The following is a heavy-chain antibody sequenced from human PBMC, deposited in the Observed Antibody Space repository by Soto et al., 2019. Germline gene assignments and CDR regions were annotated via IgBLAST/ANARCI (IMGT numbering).Heavy chain of an antibody. D-gene: IGHD2-8*01. CDR1: GGSISGGVHS. J-gene: IGHJ2*01. CDR2: IFDSGGT. CDR3: AREIMPLTNDWYFDL. Sequence: QVQLQESGPGLVKPSETLSLTCTVSGGSISGGVHSWSWIRQPPGKVLEWIGHIFDSGGTYYNPALKSRRTISVDTSKNQFSLRLSSVTAADTAVYYCAREIMPLTNDWYFDLWGRGTLVTVSS. V-gene: IGHV4-30-4*01.